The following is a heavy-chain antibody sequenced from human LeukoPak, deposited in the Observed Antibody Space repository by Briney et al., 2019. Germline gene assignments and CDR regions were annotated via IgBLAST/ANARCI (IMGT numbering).Heavy chain of an antibody. V-gene: IGHV1-18*01. D-gene: IGHD4-23*01. CDR3: ARDKAVTTEVAQHFQH. CDR1: GYTFTSYG. Sequence: VASVKVSCKASGYTFTSYGISWVRQAPGQGLEWMGWISAYNGNTNYAQKLQFRVTMTTDTSTSTAYMELRSLRSDDTAVYYCARDKAVTTEVAQHFQHWGQGILVTVSS. CDR2: ISAYNGNT. J-gene: IGHJ1*01.